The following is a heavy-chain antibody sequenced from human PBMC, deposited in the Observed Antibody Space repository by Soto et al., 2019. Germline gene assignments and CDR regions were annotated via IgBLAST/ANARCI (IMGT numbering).Heavy chain of an antibody. Sequence: QVQLVQSGAEVKKPGASVKISCKASGYTVINYYLHWVRLAPGQGLAWLGMINPSSGDTTSAQKFPARVTMTRGSSPRTVDLDLSSLRSYDTAVYYCARSTDRYYFDYWGQGTLVTVSS. CDR2: INPSSGDT. CDR1: GYTVINYY. J-gene: IGHJ4*02. V-gene: IGHV1-46*01. CDR3: ARSTDRYYFDY. D-gene: IGHD1-1*01.